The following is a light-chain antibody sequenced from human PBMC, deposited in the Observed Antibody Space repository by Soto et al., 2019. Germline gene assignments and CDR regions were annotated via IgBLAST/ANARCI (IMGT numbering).Light chain of an antibody. CDR3: QSYDSSLSGG. J-gene: IGLJ1*01. CDR1: SSNIGAGYD. CDR2: GNS. V-gene: IGLV1-40*01. Sequence: QSVLTQPPSVSGAPGQRVTISCTGSSSNIGAGYDVHWYQQFPGTAPKLLIYGNSNRPSGVPDRFSGSKSGTSASLAIPGLQAEDEADYYCQSYDSSLSGGFGSGTKVTVL.